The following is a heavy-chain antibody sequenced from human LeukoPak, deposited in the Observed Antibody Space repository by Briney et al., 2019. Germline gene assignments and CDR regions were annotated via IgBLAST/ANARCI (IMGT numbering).Heavy chain of an antibody. CDR3: VKYSNSCYDP. Sequence: PGGSLRLSCSASGFTFSSYAMHWVRQAPGKGLEHVSAISSSGGGTYYADSVKGRFTISRDNSKNTLYLQMSSLRAEDTAVYYCVKYSNSCYDPWGQGTLVTVSS. CDR1: GFTFSSYA. CDR2: ISSSGGGT. D-gene: IGHD6-13*01. J-gene: IGHJ5*02. V-gene: IGHV3-64D*06.